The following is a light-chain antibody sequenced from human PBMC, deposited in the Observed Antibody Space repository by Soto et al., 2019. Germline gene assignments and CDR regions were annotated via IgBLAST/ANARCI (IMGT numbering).Light chain of an antibody. Sequence: QSVLTQPPSASGTPGQRVTISCSGSSSNIGSNTVNWYQQLPGTAPKLLIHSSNQRPSGVPDRFSGSKSGTSASLAISGLQSEDEADYYCAALDDSLSGYVLFGGGTKVTVL. CDR3: AALDDSLSGYVL. J-gene: IGLJ2*01. V-gene: IGLV1-44*01. CDR1: SSNIGSNT. CDR2: SSN.